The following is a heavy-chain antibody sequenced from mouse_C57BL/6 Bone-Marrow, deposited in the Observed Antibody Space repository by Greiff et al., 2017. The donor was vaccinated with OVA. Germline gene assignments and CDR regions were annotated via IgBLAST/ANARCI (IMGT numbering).Heavy chain of an antibody. CDR1: GYTFTEYT. V-gene: IGHV1-62-2*01. Sequence: VQLQQSGAELVKPGASVKLSCKASGYTFTEYTIHWVKQRSGQGLEWIGWFYPGSGSIKYNENFKDKATLTADKSSSTVYMELSRLTSEDSAVYFCARHEERGYDRKNYFDYWGQGTTLTVSS. CDR2: FYPGSGSI. CDR3: ARHEERGYDRKNYFDY. D-gene: IGHD2-14*01. J-gene: IGHJ2*01.